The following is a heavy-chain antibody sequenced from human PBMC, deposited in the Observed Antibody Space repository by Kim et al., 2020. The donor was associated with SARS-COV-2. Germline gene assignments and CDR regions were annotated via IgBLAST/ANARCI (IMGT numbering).Heavy chain of an antibody. V-gene: IGHV3-15*01. J-gene: IGHJ4*02. CDR3: TTGASSGTRDY. Sequence: TDYAAPVKGRFTISRDDSKNTLYLQMNSLKTEDTAVYYCTTGASSGTRDYWGQGTLVTVSS. D-gene: IGHD3-3*01. CDR2: T.